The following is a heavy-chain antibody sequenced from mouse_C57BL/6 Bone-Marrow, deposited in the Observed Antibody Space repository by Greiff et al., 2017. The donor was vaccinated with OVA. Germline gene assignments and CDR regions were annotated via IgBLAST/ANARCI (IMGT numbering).Heavy chain of an antibody. D-gene: IGHD1-1*01. CDR1: GFTFSSYG. V-gene: IGHV5-6*02. CDR3: EYYYGSSYAMDY. CDR2: ISSGGSYT. J-gene: IGHJ4*01. Sequence: DVKLVESGGDLVKPGGSLKLSCAASGFTFSSYGMSWVRQTPDKRLEWVATISSGGSYTYYPDSVKGRFTISRDNAKNTLYLQMSSLKSEDTAMYYCEYYYGSSYAMDYWGQGTSVTVSS.